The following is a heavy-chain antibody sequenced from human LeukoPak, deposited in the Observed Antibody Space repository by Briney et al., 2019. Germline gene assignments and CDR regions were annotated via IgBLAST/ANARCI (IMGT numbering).Heavy chain of an antibody. J-gene: IGHJ5*02. CDR1: GGSISSSSYY. Sequence: SETLSLTCTVSGGSISSSSYYWSWIRQPPGKGLEWIGQINHSGTTNYNPSLKSRVTISVDTSKNQLSLKLSSVTAADTAVYYCARVDTAMSAFDPWGQGTLVTVSS. V-gene: IGHV4-39*07. CDR3: ARVDTAMSAFDP. CDR2: INHSGTT. D-gene: IGHD5-18*01.